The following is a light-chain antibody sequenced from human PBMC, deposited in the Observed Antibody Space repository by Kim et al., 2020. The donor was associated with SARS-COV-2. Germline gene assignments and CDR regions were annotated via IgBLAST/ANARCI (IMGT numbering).Light chain of an antibody. CDR2: EVT. V-gene: IGLV2-8*01. CDR3: SSYAGGTTFV. Sequence: GQSVTISCAGTSREVGGYDYVSWFQQHPGTAPKLLIYEVTKRPSGVPDRFSGSKSGNTASLTVSGLQPEDEADYYCSSYAGGTTFVFGTGTKVTVL. CDR1: SREVGGYDY. J-gene: IGLJ1*01.